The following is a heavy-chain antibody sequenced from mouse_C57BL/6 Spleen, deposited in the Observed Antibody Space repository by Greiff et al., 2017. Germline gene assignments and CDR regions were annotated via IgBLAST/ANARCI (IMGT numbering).Heavy chain of an antibody. J-gene: IGHJ2*01. CDR3: FIVTCDY. Sequence: VQLKQSVAELVRPGASVKLSCTASGFNIKNTYMNWVKQRPEQGLEWIGRIDPANGNTKYAPKFQGKATITADTSSNTAYLQLSSLTSEDTAIYYCFIVTCDYWGQGTTLTVAS. V-gene: IGHV14-3*01. CDR1: GFNIKNTY. D-gene: IGHD2-5*01. CDR2: IDPANGNT.